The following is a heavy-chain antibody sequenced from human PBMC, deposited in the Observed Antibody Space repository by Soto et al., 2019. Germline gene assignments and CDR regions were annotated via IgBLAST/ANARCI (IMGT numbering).Heavy chain of an antibody. V-gene: IGHV4-31*03. Sequence: QVRLQESGPGLVRPSQTLSLTCSVSGDSLTIGGHYWTWIRQHPGKGLEWIGYIYHSGSTYYSPSLKSRVTISIYTSVNQFSLKLTSMTAADTAVYYCARGCDGFYLWGQGKMVTVSS. CDR2: IYHSGST. CDR1: GDSLTIGGHY. J-gene: IGHJ3*01. CDR3: ARGCDGFYL.